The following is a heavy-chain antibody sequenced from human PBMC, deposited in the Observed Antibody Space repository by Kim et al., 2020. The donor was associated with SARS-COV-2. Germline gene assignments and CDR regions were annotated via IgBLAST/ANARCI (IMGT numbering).Heavy chain of an antibody. CDR3: AKDSLDYSNFGHYYYYYSYMDV. J-gene: IGHJ6*03. V-gene: IGHV3-23*01. Sequence: GGSLRLSCAASGFTFSSYAMSWVRQAPGKGLEWVSAISGSGGSTYYADSVKGRFTIFRDNSKNTLYLQMNSLRAEDTAVYYCAKDSLDYSNFGHYYYYYSYMDVWGKGTAVTVSS. CDR1: GFTFSSYA. D-gene: IGHD4-4*01. CDR2: ISGSGGST.